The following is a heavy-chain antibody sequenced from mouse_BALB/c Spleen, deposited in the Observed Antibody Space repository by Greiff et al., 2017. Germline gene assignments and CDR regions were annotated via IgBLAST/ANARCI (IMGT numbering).Heavy chain of an antibody. V-gene: IGHV1-7*01. Sequence: VQLKESGAELAKPGASVKMSCKASGYTFTSYWMHWVKQRPGQGLEWIGYINPSTGYTEYNQKFKDKATLTADKSSSTAYMQLSSLTSEDSAVYYCARGPGAYWGQGTLVTVSA. CDR1: GYTFTSYW. J-gene: IGHJ3*01. CDR2: INPSTGYT. CDR3: ARGPGAY.